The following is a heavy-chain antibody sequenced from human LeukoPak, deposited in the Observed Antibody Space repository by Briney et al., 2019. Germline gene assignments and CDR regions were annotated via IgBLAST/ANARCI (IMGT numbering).Heavy chain of an antibody. V-gene: IGHV5-51*01. CDR1: GYSFTSYW. CDR2: IYPGDSDT. D-gene: IGHD6-19*01. J-gene: IGHJ3*02. CDR3: AGYSWAYSSGWPDAFDI. Sequence: GESLKISCKGSGYSFTSYWISWVRQMPGKGLEWMGIIYPGDSDTRYSPSFQGQVTISADKSISTAYLQWSSLKASDTAMYYCAGYSWAYSSGWPDAFDIWGQGTMVTVSS.